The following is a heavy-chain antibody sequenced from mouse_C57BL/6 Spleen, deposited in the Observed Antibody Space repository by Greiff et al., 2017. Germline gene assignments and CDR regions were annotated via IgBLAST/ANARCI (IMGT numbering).Heavy chain of an antibody. V-gene: IGHV1-39*01. D-gene: IGHD1-1*01. J-gene: IGHJ1*03. CDR3: ARTSENYGSSPHWYIDV. Sequence: VQLKQSGPELVKPGASVKISCKASGYSFTDYNMNWVKQSHGKSLEWIGVINPNYGTTSYNQKFKGKATLTVDQSSSTAYMQLNSLTSEDSAVYYCARTSENYGSSPHWYIDVWGKGTTVTVSS. CDR1: GYSFTDYN. CDR2: INPNYGTT.